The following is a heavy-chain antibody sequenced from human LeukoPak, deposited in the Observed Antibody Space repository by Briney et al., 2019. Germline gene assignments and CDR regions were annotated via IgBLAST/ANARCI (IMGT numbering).Heavy chain of an antibody. CDR2: ISSSGSTI. V-gene: IGHV3-48*04. CDR3: ARGHYYDSSGYYDLFDY. D-gene: IGHD3-22*01. J-gene: IGHJ4*02. CDR1: GFTFSSYW. Sequence: GGSLRLSCAASGFTFSSYWMSWVRQAPGKGLEWVSYISSSGSTIYYADSVKGRFTISRDNAKNSLYLQMNSLRAEDTAVYYCARGHYYDSSGYYDLFDYWGQGTLVTVSS.